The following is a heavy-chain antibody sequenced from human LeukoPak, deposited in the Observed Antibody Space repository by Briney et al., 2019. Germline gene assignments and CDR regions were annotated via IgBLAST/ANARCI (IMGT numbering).Heavy chain of an antibody. J-gene: IGHJ4*02. CDR3: AREKTCSSTSCYFFDY. V-gene: IGHV4-61*01. D-gene: IGHD2-2*01. CDR2: IYYSGST. Sequence: SETLSLTCTVSGGSVSSGNYYWSWIRQPPGKGLGWIGYIYYSGSTNYNPSLKSRVTISVDTSKNQFSLKLRSVTAADTAVYYCAREKTCSSTSCYFFDYWGQGTLVTVSS. CDR1: GGSVSSGNYY.